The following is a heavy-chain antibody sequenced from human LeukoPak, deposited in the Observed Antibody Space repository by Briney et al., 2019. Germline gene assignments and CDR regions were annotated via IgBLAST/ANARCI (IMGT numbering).Heavy chain of an antibody. Sequence: PSETLSLTCTVSGGSISSYYWSWIRQPPGKGLEWIGYIYNSGSTNYNPSLKSRVTISGDTYKNQFSLELSSVTAADTAVYYCARHGGDPQSFDYWGQGTLVTVSS. CDR1: GGSISSYY. CDR3: ARHGGDPQSFDY. J-gene: IGHJ4*02. V-gene: IGHV4-59*08. CDR2: IYNSGST. D-gene: IGHD3-16*01.